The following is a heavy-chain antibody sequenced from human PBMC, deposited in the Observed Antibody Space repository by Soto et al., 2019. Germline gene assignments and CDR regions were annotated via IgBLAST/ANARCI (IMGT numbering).Heavy chain of an antibody. V-gene: IGHV3-30-3*01. CDR1: GFTFSSYA. J-gene: IGHJ4*02. Sequence: GGSLRLSCAASGFTFSSYAMHWVRQAPGKGLEWVAVISYDGSNKYYADSVKGRFTISRDNSKNTLFLQMNSLRAEDTAVYYCASPPGHCSGGSCYSFAFDYWGQGTLVTVSS. D-gene: IGHD2-15*01. CDR2: ISYDGSNK. CDR3: ASPPGHCSGGSCYSFAFDY.